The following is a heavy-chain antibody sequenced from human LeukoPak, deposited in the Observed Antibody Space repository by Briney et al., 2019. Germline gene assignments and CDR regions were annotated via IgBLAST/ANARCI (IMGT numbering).Heavy chain of an antibody. D-gene: IGHD6-13*01. CDR3: AKVWYRIAAAGYYFDY. Sequence: GGSLRLSCAASGFTFNSYAMSWVRQAPRKGLEWVSSISGSGGSTYYADSVKGRFTISRDNSKNTLYLQMNSLRAEDTAVYYCAKVWYRIAAAGYYFDYWGQGTLVTVSS. J-gene: IGHJ4*02. CDR1: GFTFNSYA. V-gene: IGHV3-23*01. CDR2: ISGSGGST.